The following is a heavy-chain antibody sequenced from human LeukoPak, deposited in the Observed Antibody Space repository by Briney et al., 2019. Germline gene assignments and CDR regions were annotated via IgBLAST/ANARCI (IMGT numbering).Heavy chain of an antibody. D-gene: IGHD3-10*01. J-gene: IGHJ4*02. CDR3: AKDPMVRGATYDC. V-gene: IGHV3-23*01. CDR1: GSTFSSYA. Sequence: GSLPLSSASSGSTFSSYAMTWVRQAPGKGLEWVSAIGDSGRNTYYADSMRGRFIISRDNSKNTLYLQMNSLRAEDTAIYYCAKDPMVRGATYDCWGQGTLVTVSS. CDR2: IGDSGRNT.